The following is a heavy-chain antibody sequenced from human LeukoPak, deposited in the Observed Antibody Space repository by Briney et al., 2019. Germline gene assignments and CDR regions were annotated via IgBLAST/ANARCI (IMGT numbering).Heavy chain of an antibody. CDR3: VKASTEYYDSSDYFYFEH. J-gene: IGHJ4*02. Sequence: PGGSLRLSCAASGFTVSGNYMSWVRQAPGKGLEWVSVLYSVSNTHYADSVKGRFTISRDNSKNTLSLQMNSLRAEDTAVYYCVKASTEYYDSSDYFYFEHWGQGTLVTVAS. CDR1: GFTVSGNY. D-gene: IGHD3-22*01. V-gene: IGHV3-66*01. CDR2: LYSVSNT.